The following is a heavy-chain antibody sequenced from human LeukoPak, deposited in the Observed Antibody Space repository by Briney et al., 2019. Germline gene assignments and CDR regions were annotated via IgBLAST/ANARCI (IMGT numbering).Heavy chain of an antibody. J-gene: IGHJ3*02. CDR3: AKIAAAEAFDI. Sequence: GGSLRLSCAASGFTFSSYGMHWVRQAPGKGLEWVAVISYDGSNKYYADSVKGRFTISRDNSKNTLYLQMNSLRAEDTAVYYCAKIAAAEAFDIWGQGTMVTVSS. CDR1: GFTFSSYG. V-gene: IGHV3-30*18. CDR2: ISYDGSNK. D-gene: IGHD6-13*01.